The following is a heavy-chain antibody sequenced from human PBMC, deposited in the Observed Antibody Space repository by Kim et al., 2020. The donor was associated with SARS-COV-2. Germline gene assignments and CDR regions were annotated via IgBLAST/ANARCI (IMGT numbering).Heavy chain of an antibody. CDR2: ISYDGSNK. V-gene: IGHV3-30*18. CDR3: AKDFKDGYNSFGIFDY. CDR1: GFTFSSYG. J-gene: IGHJ4*02. Sequence: GGSLRLSCAASGFTFSSYGMHWVRQAPGKGLEWVAVISYDGSNKYYADSVKGRFTISRDNSKNTLYLQMNSLRAEDTAVYYCAKDFKDGYNSFGIFDYWGQGTLVTVSS. D-gene: IGHD5-12*01.